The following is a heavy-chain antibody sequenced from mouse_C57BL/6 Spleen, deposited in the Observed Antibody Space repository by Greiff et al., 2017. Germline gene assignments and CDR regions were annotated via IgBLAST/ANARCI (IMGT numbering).Heavy chain of an antibody. Sequence: EVKLMESGGDLVKPGGSLKLSCAASGFTFSSYGMSWVRQTPDKRLEWVATISSGGSYTYYPDSVKGRFTISRDNAKNTLYLQMSSLKSEDTAMYYCARSDTTVVATSDYYYAMDYWGQGTSVTVSS. CDR2: ISSGGSYT. D-gene: IGHD1-1*01. CDR3: ARSDTTVVATSDYYYAMDY. J-gene: IGHJ4*01. V-gene: IGHV5-6*01. CDR1: GFTFSSYG.